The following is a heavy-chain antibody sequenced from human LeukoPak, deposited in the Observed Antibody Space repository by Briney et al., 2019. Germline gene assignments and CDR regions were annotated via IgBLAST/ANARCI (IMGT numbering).Heavy chain of an antibody. V-gene: IGHV3-13*04. J-gene: IGHJ4*02. D-gene: IGHD6-13*01. CDR2: ITTAGDT. Sequence: GGSLRLSCAASGFIFSNFDMHWVRQVTGKGLEWVSGITTAGDTYSAGSVKGRFTISRENAKNSLHLQMNSLAAGDTAVYYCARDRGYSNGWYDYWGQGTLVSVSS. CDR3: ARDRGYSNGWYDY. CDR1: GFIFSNFD.